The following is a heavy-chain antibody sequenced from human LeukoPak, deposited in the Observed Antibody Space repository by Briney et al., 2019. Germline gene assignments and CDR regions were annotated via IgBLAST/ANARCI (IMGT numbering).Heavy chain of an antibody. CDR3: AKTGDIMSVISHFDY. Sequence: GGSLRLSCAASGFTFNNYAIHWVRQAPGKGLEWVAVVSYEGTSKYYAESVKGRFTISRENSKNTMYLQMNSLRAEDTAVYYCAKTGDIMSVISHFDYWGQETLVTVSS. J-gene: IGHJ4*02. V-gene: IGHV3-30*18. CDR2: VSYEGTSK. D-gene: IGHD3-10*01. CDR1: GFTFNNYA.